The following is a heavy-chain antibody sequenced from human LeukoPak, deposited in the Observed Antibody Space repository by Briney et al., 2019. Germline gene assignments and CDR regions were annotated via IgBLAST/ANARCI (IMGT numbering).Heavy chain of an antibody. V-gene: IGHV3-73*01. J-gene: IGHJ6*03. Sequence: GGSLRLSCAASGFIFSDYAMHWVRQTSGKGLEWVGRIRSKANSYATAYAESMKGRFTISRDDSRNMAYLLMNSLKTEDTAVYYCSRHDPRSIAVAGTSHYMDVWGKGTTVTVSS. CDR1: GFIFSDYA. CDR3: SRHDPRSIAVAGTSHYMDV. D-gene: IGHD6-19*01. CDR2: IRSKANSYAT.